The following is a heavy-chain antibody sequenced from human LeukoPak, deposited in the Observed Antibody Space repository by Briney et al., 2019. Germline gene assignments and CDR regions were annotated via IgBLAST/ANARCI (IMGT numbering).Heavy chain of an antibody. D-gene: IGHD3-16*02. J-gene: IGHJ4*02. CDR2: ISGSSSTI. V-gene: IGHV3-48*01. CDR3: AKDAFMITFGGVIGDY. Sequence: GGSLRLSCAASGFSFSTYSMNWVRQAPGKGLEWVSHISGSSSTIYYADSVKGRFTISRDNSKNTLYLQMNSLRAEDTAVYYCAKDAFMITFGGVIGDYWGQGTLVTVSS. CDR1: GFSFSTYS.